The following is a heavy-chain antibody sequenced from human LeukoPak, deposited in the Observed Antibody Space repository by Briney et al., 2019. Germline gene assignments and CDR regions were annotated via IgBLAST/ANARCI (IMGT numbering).Heavy chain of an antibody. Sequence: SETLSLTCTVSGGSISSSIYYWGWIRQPPGKGLEWIGSVYSTGSTYYNPSLNSRVTISVDTSKNQFSLRLSSVTAADTAVYYCASPSSEGGNTALLDAFDIWGQGTMVTVSS. CDR3: ASPSSEGGNTALLDAFDI. J-gene: IGHJ3*02. D-gene: IGHD4-23*01. CDR1: GGSISSSIYY. CDR2: VYSTGST. V-gene: IGHV4-39*07.